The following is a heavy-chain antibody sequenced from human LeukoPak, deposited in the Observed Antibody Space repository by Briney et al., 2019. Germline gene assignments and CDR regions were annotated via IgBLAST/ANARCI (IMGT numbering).Heavy chain of an antibody. CDR1: GGTFSSYA. V-gene: IGHV1-69*05. CDR2: IIPIFGTA. Sequence: SVKVSCTASGGTFSSYAISWVRQAPGQGLEWMGRIIPIFGTANYAQKFQGRVTITTDESTSTAYMELSSLRSEDTAVYYCATPLDLDYGGNTPSYYYYMDVWGKGTTVTVSS. CDR3: ATPLDLDYGGNTPSYYYYMDV. J-gene: IGHJ6*03. D-gene: IGHD4-23*01.